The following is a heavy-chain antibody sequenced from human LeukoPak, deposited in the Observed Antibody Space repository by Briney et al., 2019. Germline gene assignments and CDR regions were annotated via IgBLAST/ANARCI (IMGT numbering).Heavy chain of an antibody. CDR1: EGSFIIYI. J-gene: IGHJ6*02. Sequence: ASVTVSYQASEGSFIIYIIRWVRQPPDQGLEWLGHLFTIFGTANYSQKFQGSDTLTPDETTRTAYMSLSTLRSEDTAVYYFATERKHRDDYYYGMDVWGQGTTVTAPS. V-gene: IGHV1-69*13. CDR3: ATERKHRDDYYYGMDV. CDR2: LFTIFGTA.